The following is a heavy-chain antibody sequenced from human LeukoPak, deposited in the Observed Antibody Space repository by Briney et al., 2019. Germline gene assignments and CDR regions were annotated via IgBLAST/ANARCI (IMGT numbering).Heavy chain of an antibody. J-gene: IGHJ4*02. D-gene: IGHD3-9*01. CDR1: GFTFDDYA. CDR3: AKVTPHRSADYDILTANYFDY. Sequence: GGSLRLSCAASGFTFDDYAMHWVRQAPGKGLEWVSGISWNSGSIGYADSVKGRFTISRDNAKNSLSLQMNSLRAEDTAAYYCAKVTPHRSADYDILTANYFDYWGQGTLVTVSS. V-gene: IGHV3-9*01. CDR2: ISWNSGSI.